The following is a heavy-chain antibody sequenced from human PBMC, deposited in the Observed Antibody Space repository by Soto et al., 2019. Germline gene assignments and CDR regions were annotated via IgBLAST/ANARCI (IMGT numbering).Heavy chain of an antibody. J-gene: IGHJ4*02. Sequence: ASVKVSSKVSGYPFTDYYMHWVPQATGQGLEWMGWINPSSGGTNYAQKFQGRVTITADEFSITAYMELSSLRSEDTAVYYCAREAEHEYFDYWGQGTPVTVSS. V-gene: IGHV1-2*02. CDR3: AREAEHEYFDY. D-gene: IGHD6-6*01. CDR1: GYPFTDYY. CDR2: INPSSGGT.